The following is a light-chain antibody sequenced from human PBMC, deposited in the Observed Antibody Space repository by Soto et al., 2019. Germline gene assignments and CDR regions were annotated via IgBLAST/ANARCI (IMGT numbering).Light chain of an antibody. V-gene: IGLV1-51*01. CDR1: TSNLGSNF. Sequence: QSALTQPPSVSAPPGQKVNISCSGRTSNLGSNFVCWYQQLPGTAPKLLIYDTDQRPSGIPDRFSGSKSGTSATLAITGLQTGDEAHYYCGTWDNSLRAGIFGGGTKLTVL. J-gene: IGLJ2*01. CDR2: DTD. CDR3: GTWDNSLRAGI.